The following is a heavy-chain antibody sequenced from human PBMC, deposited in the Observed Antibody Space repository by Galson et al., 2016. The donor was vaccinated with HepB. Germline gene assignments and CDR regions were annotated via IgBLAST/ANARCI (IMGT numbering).Heavy chain of an antibody. CDR2: ISANGDST. V-gene: IGHV3-48*01. CDR3: AKDGYRGSYRDYYGMDV. J-gene: IGHJ6*02. D-gene: IGHD1-26*01. Sequence: SLRLSCAASGFYFSDYSMNWVRQAPGKGLEWLSYISANGDSTYYADSVKGRFTISRDNAKNSLYLQMNSLTAEDTAVYFCAKDGYRGSYRDYYGMDVWGQGTTVTVSS. CDR1: GFYFSDYS.